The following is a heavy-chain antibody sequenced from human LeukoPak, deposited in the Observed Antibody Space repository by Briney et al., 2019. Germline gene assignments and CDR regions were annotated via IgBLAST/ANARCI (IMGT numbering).Heavy chain of an antibody. Sequence: GGSLRLSCAASGFTFSSYWMSWVRQVPGKGLEWVANIKQDESEKYYVDSVKGRFTISRDNSKNTLYLQMNSLRAEDTAVYYCARDSITMVRGANTDYWGQGTLVTVSS. CDR3: ARDSITMVRGANTDY. CDR2: IKQDESEK. CDR1: GFTFSSYW. J-gene: IGHJ4*02. D-gene: IGHD3-10*01. V-gene: IGHV3-7*01.